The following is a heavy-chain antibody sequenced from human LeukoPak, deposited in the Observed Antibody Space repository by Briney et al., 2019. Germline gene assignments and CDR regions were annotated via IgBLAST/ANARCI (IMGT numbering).Heavy chain of an antibody. CDR2: ILQDGSKK. CDR3: AARGFRCQLATAENLLDC. D-gene: IGHD1-1*01. Sequence: GGSLRLSCAASKFTFSSYDMHWVRQAPGKGLEWVAVILQDGSKKNYVDSVQGRFTISRDNAKNTLYLQMNSLRAEDTAIYYCAARGFRCQLATAENLLDCWGQGTLVTVSS. V-gene: IGHV3-30*03. CDR1: KFTFSSYD. J-gene: IGHJ4*02.